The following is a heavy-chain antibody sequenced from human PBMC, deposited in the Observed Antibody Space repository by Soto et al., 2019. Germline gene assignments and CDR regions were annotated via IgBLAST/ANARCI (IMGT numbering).Heavy chain of an antibody. J-gene: IGHJ6*03. D-gene: IGHD4-17*01. V-gene: IGHV4-34*01. CDR3: ARDTVGVTTDYYYYYMDV. Sequence: SETLSLTCAVYGGSFSGYYWSWIRQPPGKGLEWIGEINHSGSTNYNPSLKSRVTISVDTSKNQFSLKLSSVTAADTAVYYCARDTVGVTTDYYYYYMDVWGKGTTVTVAS. CDR2: INHSGST. CDR1: GGSFSGYY.